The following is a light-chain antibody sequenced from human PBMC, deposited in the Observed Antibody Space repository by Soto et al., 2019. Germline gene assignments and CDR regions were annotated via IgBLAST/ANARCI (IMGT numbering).Light chain of an antibody. CDR1: SSNVGGNP. CDR2: TNT. Sequence: QSVLTQPPSASGTPGQRVTISCSGSSSNVGGNPVNWYQHVPTTAPKLLIYTNTQRPSGVPDRFSGSKSGTSASLASSGLQSEDEADYYCASWDDSLNGPVFGTGTKV. V-gene: IGLV1-44*01. J-gene: IGLJ1*01. CDR3: ASWDDSLNGPV.